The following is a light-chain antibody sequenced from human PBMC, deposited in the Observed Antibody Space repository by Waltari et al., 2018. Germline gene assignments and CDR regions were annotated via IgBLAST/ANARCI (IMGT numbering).Light chain of an antibody. CDR1: SSNIGAGYD. Sequence: QSVLTQPPSVSGAPGQRVTISCTGSSSNIGAGYDVHWYRHLPETAPKLLIYGKSNRPSGVPDRFSASKSGASASLAITGLQAEDEADYYCQSYDSRLSAWVFGGGTQLTVL. J-gene: IGLJ3*02. CDR2: GKS. V-gene: IGLV1-40*01. CDR3: QSYDSRLSAWV.